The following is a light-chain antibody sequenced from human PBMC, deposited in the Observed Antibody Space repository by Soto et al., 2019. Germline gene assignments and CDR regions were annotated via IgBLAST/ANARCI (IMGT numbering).Light chain of an antibody. CDR3: QQYGSSPLT. V-gene: IGKV3D-20*01. CDR1: QSFSNNY. J-gene: IGKJ4*01. CDR2: DAS. Sequence: EIVLPKSPATLSVSPGERATLSFRASQSFSNNYLAWYQQKPGLAPRLVIYDASSRATGIPDRFSGSGSGTDFTLTISRLEPEDFAVYHCQQYGSSPLTFGGGTKVDI.